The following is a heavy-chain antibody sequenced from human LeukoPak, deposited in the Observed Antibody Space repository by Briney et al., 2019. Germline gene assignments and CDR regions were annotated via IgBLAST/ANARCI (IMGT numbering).Heavy chain of an antibody. CDR3: ARWGYYYDSSGYWWFDP. J-gene: IGHJ5*02. CDR1: GGSISSYY. CDR2: IYYSGST. Sequence: PSETLSLTCTVSGGSISSYYWSWIRQPPGKGLEWIGYIYYSGSTNYNPSLKSRVTISVDTSKNQFSLKLSPVTAADTAVYYCARWGYYYDSSGYWWFDPWGQGTLVTVSS. D-gene: IGHD3-22*01. V-gene: IGHV4-59*08.